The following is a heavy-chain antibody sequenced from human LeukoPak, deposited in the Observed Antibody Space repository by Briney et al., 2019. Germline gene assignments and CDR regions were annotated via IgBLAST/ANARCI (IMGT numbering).Heavy chain of an antibody. Sequence: GASVTVSCKASGYTFSSYDMHWVRQAPGQGLEWTGWINPNSGGKNYAQTLQGRVTMTRDTSISTAYMELSRLRSDDTAVYYCARTTLLRRAAAVTFDPWGQGALVTVSS. CDR3: ARTTLLRRAAAVTFDP. J-gene: IGHJ5*02. CDR1: GYTFSSYD. CDR2: INPNSGGK. D-gene: IGHD6-13*01. V-gene: IGHV1-2*02.